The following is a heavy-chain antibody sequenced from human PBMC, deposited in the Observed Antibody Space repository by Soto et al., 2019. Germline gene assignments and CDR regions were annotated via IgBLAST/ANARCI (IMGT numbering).Heavy chain of an antibody. CDR1: GFTFSSYW. CDR2: IKQDGSEK. CDR3: ARVGRAYYYDSSGYEYYYYGMDV. D-gene: IGHD3-22*01. J-gene: IGHJ6*02. Sequence: GGSLRLSCAASGFTFSSYWMSWVRQAPGKGLEWVANIKQDGSEKYYVDSVKGRFTISRDNAKNSLYLQMNSLRAEDTAVYYCARVGRAYYYDSSGYEYYYYGMDVWGQGTTVTVSS. V-gene: IGHV3-7*01.